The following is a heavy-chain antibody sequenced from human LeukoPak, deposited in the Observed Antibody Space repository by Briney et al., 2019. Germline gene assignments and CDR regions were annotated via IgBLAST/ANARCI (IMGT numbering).Heavy chain of an antibody. CDR1: GFTFSSYA. CDR2: ISYDGSNK. V-gene: IGHV3-30*01. Sequence: GRSLRLSCAASGFTFSSYAMHWVRQAPGKGLEWVAVISYDGSNKYYADPVKGRFTISRDNSKNTLYLQMNSLRAEDAAVYYCARVDNDILTGYSDDAFDIWGQGTMVTVSS. J-gene: IGHJ3*02. CDR3: ARVDNDILTGYSDDAFDI. D-gene: IGHD3-9*01.